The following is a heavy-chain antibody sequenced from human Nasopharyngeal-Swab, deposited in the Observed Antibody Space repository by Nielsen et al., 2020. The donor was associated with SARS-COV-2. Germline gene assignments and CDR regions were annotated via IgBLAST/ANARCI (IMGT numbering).Heavy chain of an antibody. CDR2: IIPIFGTA. CDR3: ARDRAYCSSTSCYQSGGTYYYYYYGMDV. Sequence: SVKVSCKASGGTFSSYAISGVRQAPGQGLEWMGGIIPIFGTANYAQKFQGRVTITADKSTSTAYMELSSLRSEDTAVYYCARDRAYCSSTSCYQSGGTYYYYYYGMDVWGQGTTVTVSS. CDR1: GGTFSSYA. J-gene: IGHJ6*02. V-gene: IGHV1-69*06. D-gene: IGHD2-2*01.